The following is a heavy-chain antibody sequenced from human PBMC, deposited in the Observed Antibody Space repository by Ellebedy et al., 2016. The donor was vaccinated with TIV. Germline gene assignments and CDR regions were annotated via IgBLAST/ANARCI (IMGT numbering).Heavy chain of an antibody. CDR1: GYTFTSYD. J-gene: IGHJ6*02. CDR2: MNPNSGNT. D-gene: IGHD3-16*01. Sequence: ASVKVSXXASGYTFTSYDINWVRQATGQGLEWMGWMNPNSGNTGYAQKFQGRVTMTRNTSISTAYMELSSLRSEDTAVYYCATLGDRYYYYGMDVWGQGTTVTVSS. V-gene: IGHV1-8*01. CDR3: ATLGDRYYYYGMDV.